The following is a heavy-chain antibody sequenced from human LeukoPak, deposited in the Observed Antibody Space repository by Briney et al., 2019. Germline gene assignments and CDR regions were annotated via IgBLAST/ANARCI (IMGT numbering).Heavy chain of an antibody. V-gene: IGHV3-74*01. CDR2: INADGSTA. J-gene: IGHJ3*01. CDR1: GFTFGNSW. Sequence: GGSLRLACAASGFTFGNSWVHWVRQAPGKGLVWVSLINADGSTATYADSVKGRFTISRDNARNTLSLQMNSLTIEDTAVYYCVVVVEPPDSDGFDVWGQGTMITVSS. CDR3: VVVVEPPDSDGFDV. D-gene: IGHD1-14*01.